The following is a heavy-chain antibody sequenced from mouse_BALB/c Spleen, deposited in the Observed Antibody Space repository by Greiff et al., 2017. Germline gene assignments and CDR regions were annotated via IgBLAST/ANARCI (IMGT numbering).Heavy chain of an antibody. CDR3: ARWDDGYYSAMDY. J-gene: IGHJ4*01. CDR1: GYTFTSYT. CDR2: INPSSGYT. D-gene: IGHD2-3*01. V-gene: IGHV1-4*02. Sequence: VKLQESAAELARPGASVKMSCKASGYTFTSYTMHWVKQRPGQGLEWIGYINPSSGYTEYNQKFKDKTTLTADKSSSTAYMQLSSLTSEDSAVYYCARWDDGYYSAMDYWGQGTSVTVSS.